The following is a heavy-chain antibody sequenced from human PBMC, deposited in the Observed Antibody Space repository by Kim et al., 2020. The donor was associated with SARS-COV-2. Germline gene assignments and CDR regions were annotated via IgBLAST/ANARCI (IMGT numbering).Heavy chain of an antibody. V-gene: IGHV4-34*01. J-gene: IGHJ5*02. D-gene: IGHD6-13*01. Sequence: SETLSLTCAVYGGSFCGYYWSWIRQPPGKGLEWIGEINHSGSTNYNPSLKSRVTISVDTSKNQFSLKLSSVTAADTAVYYCARGPGYSSSWYGARNWFDPWGQGTLVTVSS. CDR3: ARGPGYSSSWYGARNWFDP. CDR1: GGSFCGYY. CDR2: INHSGST.